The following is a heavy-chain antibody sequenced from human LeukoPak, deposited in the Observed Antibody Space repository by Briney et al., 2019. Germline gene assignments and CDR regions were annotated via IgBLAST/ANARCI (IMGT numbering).Heavy chain of an antibody. CDR2: IYYSGST. Sequence: GSLRLSCAASGFTFSSYSMNWVRQPPGKGLEWIGGIYYSGSTYYNPSLKSRVTISVDKSKNQFSLKLSSVTTADTAVYYCATTSGSYGYWGQGTLVTVSS. J-gene: IGHJ4*02. V-gene: IGHV4-4*02. CDR3: ATTSGSYGY. CDR1: GFTFSSYSM. D-gene: IGHD1-26*01.